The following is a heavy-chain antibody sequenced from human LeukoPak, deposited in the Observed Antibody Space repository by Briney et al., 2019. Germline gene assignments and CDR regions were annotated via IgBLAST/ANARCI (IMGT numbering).Heavy chain of an antibody. CDR2: IYPRDSNT. CDR1: GYSFTSHW. J-gene: IGHJ4*02. CDR3: ARHVSGGKRVILDPFDY. D-gene: IGHD4-23*01. V-gene: IGHV5-51*01. Sequence: GESLKISCKGSGYGSGYSFTSHWIAWVRQMPGKGLEWMGIIYPRDSNTIYSPSFQGQVTISADKSISTAYLQWSSLKASDTAMYYCARHVSGGKRVILDPFDYWGQGTLVTVSS.